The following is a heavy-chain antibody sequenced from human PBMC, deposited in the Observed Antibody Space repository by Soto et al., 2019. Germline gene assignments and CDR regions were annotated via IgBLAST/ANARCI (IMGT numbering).Heavy chain of an antibody. CDR2: ISSIISTI. D-gene: IGHD3-10*01. Sequence: PGGSLRLSCAASGFTFSSYSMNWVRQAPGKGLGWVSYISSIISTIYYADSVKDRLTISRDNAKNSLYLQMNSLRDEDTAVYYCARGFGESPYYYYGMDVWGQGTTVTVSS. CDR1: GFTFSSYS. J-gene: IGHJ6*02. V-gene: IGHV3-48*02. CDR3: ARGFGESPYYYYGMDV.